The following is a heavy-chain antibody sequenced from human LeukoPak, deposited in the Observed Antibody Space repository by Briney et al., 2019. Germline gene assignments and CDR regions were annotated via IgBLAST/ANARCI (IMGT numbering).Heavy chain of an antibody. Sequence: GGSLRLSCVASGFTFSDHYMDWVRQAPGKGLEWVVRIRNKANSYTTEYAASVKGRFTISRDDSKNSLYLQMNSLKTEDTAVYYCARSSANWPFDYWGQGTLVTVSS. CDR3: ARSSANWPFDY. J-gene: IGHJ4*02. D-gene: IGHD1-1*01. V-gene: IGHV3-72*01. CDR2: IRNKANSYTT. CDR1: GFTFSDHY.